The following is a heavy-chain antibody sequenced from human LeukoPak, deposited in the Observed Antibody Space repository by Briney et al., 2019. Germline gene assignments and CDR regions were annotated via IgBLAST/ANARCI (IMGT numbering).Heavy chain of an antibody. Sequence: SETLSTSCAVSGGSFSRPFWSWIRQTPGKGLEWIGEIDHSGRADYNPSLEGRVTMSVDTSKNQFSLRLTSVTAADTAVYFCARAERRINLARGVFGSHFDSWGQGTLVSVSS. J-gene: IGHJ5*01. CDR1: GGSFSRPF. V-gene: IGHV4-34*01. D-gene: IGHD3-10*01. CDR3: ARAERRINLARGVFGSHFDS. CDR2: IDHSGRA.